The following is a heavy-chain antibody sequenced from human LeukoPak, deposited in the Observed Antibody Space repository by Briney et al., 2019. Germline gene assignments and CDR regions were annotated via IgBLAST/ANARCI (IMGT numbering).Heavy chain of an antibody. CDR2: INPNSGGT. V-gene: IGHV1-2*02. Sequence: SVKVSCKASGYTFTGYYMHWVRQAPGQGLEWMGWINPNSGGTSYAQKFQGRVTMTRDTSISTAYMELSRLRSDDTAVYYCARESTYYDILTGYYYFDYWGQGTLVTVSS. CDR3: ARESTYYDILTGYYYFDY. J-gene: IGHJ4*02. D-gene: IGHD3-9*01. CDR1: GYTFTGYY.